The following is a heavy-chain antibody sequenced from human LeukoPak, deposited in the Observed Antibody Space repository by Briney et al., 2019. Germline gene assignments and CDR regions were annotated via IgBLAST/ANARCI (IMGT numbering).Heavy chain of an antibody. V-gene: IGHV3-21*01. J-gene: IGHJ4*02. CDR3: AADYGGNVVAY. CDR1: GFTFSSYS. CDR2: ISSSSSYI. D-gene: IGHD4-23*01. Sequence: NTGGSLRLSCAASGFTFSSYSMNWVRQAPGKGLEWVSSISSSSSYIYYADSVKGRFTISRDNAKNSLYLQMNSLRAEDTAAYYSAADYGGNVVAYWGQGTLVTVSS.